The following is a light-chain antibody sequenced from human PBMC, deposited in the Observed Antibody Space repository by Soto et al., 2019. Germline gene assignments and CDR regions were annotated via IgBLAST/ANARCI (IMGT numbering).Light chain of an antibody. J-gene: IGKJ4*01. CDR2: DAS. V-gene: IGKV3D-20*02. CDR1: QSVSSIY. CDR3: QQRISWPLT. Sequence: EIVLTQSPGTLSLSPGERSTLSFSSSQSVSSIYLGWYQQRPGQAPRLLISDASKRATGIPARFSGSGFETDFTLTISSLEPEDFAVYYCQQRISWPLTFGGGTKVDI.